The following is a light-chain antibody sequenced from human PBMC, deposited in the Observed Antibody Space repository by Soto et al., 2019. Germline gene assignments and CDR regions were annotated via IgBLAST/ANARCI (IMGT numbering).Light chain of an antibody. CDR2: SDN. V-gene: IGLV1-44*01. CDR3: ATWDDSLNVV. J-gene: IGLJ2*01. Sequence: QSVLTQSPSASGTPGQRVSISCSGSTSNIGTHTVNWYQHVPGMAPKLLIYSDNQRPSAVPGRFSGSKSGTSASLAISGLLSEDEADYYCATWDDSLNVVFGGGTKLTVL. CDR1: TSNIGTHT.